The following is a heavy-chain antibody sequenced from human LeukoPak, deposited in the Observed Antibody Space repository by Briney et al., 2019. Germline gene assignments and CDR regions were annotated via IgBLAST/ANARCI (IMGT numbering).Heavy chain of an antibody. V-gene: IGHV4-34*01. CDR2: INHSGST. D-gene: IGHD6-13*01. Sequence: SETLSLTCAVYGGSFSGYYWSWIRQPPGKGLEWIGEINHSGSTNYNPSLKSRVTISVDTSKKQFSLKLSSVTAADTAVYYCARGVKAAAGPHFDYWGQGTLVTVSS. CDR3: ARGVKAAAGPHFDY. CDR1: GGSFSGYY. J-gene: IGHJ4*02.